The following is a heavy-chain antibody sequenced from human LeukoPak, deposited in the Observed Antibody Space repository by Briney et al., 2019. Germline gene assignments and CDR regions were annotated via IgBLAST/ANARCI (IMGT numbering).Heavy chain of an antibody. Sequence: PSETLSLTCTVSGGSISSYYWNWIRQPAGKGLEWIGRISTTGSTNYNPSLKSRLTMSVDTSKNQFSLRPSSVSAADTAVYYCAREYSSSSGRTFDYWGQGTLVTVSS. CDR1: GGSISSYY. J-gene: IGHJ4*02. V-gene: IGHV4-4*07. CDR2: ISTTGST. D-gene: IGHD6-6*01. CDR3: AREYSSSSGRTFDY.